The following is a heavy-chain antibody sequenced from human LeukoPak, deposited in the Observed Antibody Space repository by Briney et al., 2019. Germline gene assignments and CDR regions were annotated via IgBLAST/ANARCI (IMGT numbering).Heavy chain of an antibody. D-gene: IGHD1-26*01. J-gene: IGHJ6*03. CDR1: GGSISSGSYY. CDR2: IYTSGST. V-gene: IGHV4-61*02. CDR3: ARGETGWELLNYXXYYMDV. Sequence: SQTLSHTCTVSGGSISSGSYYWSWIRQPAGKGLEWIGRIYTSGSTNYNPSLKSRVTISVDTSKNQFSLKLSSVTAADTAVYYCARGETGWELLNYXXYYMDV.